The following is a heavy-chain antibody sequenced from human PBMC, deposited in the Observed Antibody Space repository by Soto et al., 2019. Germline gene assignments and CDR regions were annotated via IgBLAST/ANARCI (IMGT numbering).Heavy chain of an antibody. CDR2: ISSSSSYI. J-gene: IGHJ3*02. V-gene: IGHV3-21*01. CDR3: ARDPGGYSSSDDAFDI. Sequence: EVQLVESGGCLVKPGGSLRLSCAASGFTFSSYSMNWVRQAPGKGLAWVSSISSSSSYIYYADSVKGRFTISRDNAKNSLYLQMNSLRAEDTAVYYCARDPGGYSSSDDAFDIWGQGTMVTVSS. CDR1: GFTFSSYS. D-gene: IGHD6-13*01.